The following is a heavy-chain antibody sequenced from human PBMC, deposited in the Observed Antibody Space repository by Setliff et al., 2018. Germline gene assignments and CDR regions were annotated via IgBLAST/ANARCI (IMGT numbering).Heavy chain of an antibody. CDR2: IYSKADGGKT. CDR1: GFTFSNDW. CDR3: ARQGCGTTSCHSIDY. J-gene: IGHJ4*01. V-gene: IGHV3-15*05. Sequence: NPGGSLRLSCAASGFTFSNDWMSWVRQAPGKGLEWLGRIYSKADGGKTDYATSVKGRFTISRDDSQNTLYVEMTSLKVSDTAMYFCARQGCGTTSCHSIDYWGQGTLVTVSS. D-gene: IGHD2-2*01.